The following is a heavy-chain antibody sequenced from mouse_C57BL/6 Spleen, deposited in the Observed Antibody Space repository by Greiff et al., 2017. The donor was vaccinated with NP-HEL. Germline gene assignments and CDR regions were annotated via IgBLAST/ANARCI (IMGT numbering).Heavy chain of an antibody. CDR3: TKGGSYYAMDY. CDR1: GFNIKDDY. CDR2: IDPENGDT. J-gene: IGHJ4*01. Sequence: VQLQQSGAELVRPGASVKLSCTASGFNIKDDYMHWVKQRPEQGLEWIGWIDPENGDTEYASKFQGKATITADTSSNTAYLQLSSLTSEDTAVYYCTKGGSYYAMDYWGQGTSVTVSS. V-gene: IGHV14-4*01.